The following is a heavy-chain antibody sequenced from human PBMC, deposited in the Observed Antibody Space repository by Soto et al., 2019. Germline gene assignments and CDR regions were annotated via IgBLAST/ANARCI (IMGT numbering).Heavy chain of an antibody. CDR1: GGSLSSYY. D-gene: IGHD3-10*01. Sequence: QVQLQESGPGLVKPSETLSLTCTVSGGSLSSYYWSWIRQPPGKGLEWIGYIYYSGSTNYNPSLKSRVTRSVDTSKNQFSLKLSSVTAADTAVYYCARHSVTMVRGVIGTFDYWGQGTLVTVSS. V-gene: IGHV4-59*08. CDR2: IYYSGST. J-gene: IGHJ4*02. CDR3: ARHSVTMVRGVIGTFDY.